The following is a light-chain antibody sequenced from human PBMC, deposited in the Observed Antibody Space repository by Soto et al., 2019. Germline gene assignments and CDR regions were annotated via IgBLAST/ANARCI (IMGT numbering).Light chain of an antibody. Sequence: QSVVTQPPSVSGTPGQRVTISCSGSTSNIGHNTVNWYQQLPGTAPKLLIYSTNQRPSEVPDRFSGSKSGASASLAISGLESEDEADYYCATWDDGLHGWVFGGGTKVTVL. CDR3: ATWDDGLHGWV. J-gene: IGLJ3*02. V-gene: IGLV1-44*01. CDR1: TSNIGHNT. CDR2: STN.